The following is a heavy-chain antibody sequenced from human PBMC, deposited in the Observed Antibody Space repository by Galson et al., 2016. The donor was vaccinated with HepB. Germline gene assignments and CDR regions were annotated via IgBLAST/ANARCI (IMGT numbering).Heavy chain of an antibody. V-gene: IGHV3-21*01. CDR1: GFTFSIYS. J-gene: IGHJ4*02. D-gene: IGHD5-18*01. CDR3: VREWRGYSYGYDY. Sequence: SLRLSCAASGFTFSIYSMNWVRQAPGKGLEWVSSISSGSVYIDHEDSVKGRVTVSRDNAKNSLYLQMNSLRAEDTAVYYCVREWRGYSYGYDYWGQGTLVTVSS. CDR2: ISSGSVYI.